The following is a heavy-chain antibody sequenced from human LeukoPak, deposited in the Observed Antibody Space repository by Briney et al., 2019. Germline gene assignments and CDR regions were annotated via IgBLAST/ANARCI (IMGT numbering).Heavy chain of an antibody. V-gene: IGHV3-30*03. CDR3: ARAHMQLVVRGGFDY. J-gene: IGHJ4*02. CDR2: ISYDGSNT. CDR1: GFTISRYG. D-gene: IGHD3-10*01. Sequence: GRSLRLSCAAYGFTISRYGMRWLRQAPGKGLEWVAVISYDGSNTYYADSVKGRFTISRDNSKNTLYLQMNSLRAGDTAVYYCARAHMQLVVRGGFDYWGQGTQVTVSS.